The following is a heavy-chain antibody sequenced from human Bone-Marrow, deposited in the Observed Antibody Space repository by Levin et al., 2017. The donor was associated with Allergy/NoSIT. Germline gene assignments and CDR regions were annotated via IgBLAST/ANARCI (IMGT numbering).Heavy chain of an antibody. Sequence: PGGSLRLSCAASGFDFSRYAMHWVRQAPGKGLEWVAVIWNDGSNINYIDSVKGRFTISRDNSKNTVYLQMSRLRAEDTAIYYCARDRFLWESDWFGLWGQGTLVTVSS. CDR3: ARDRFLWESDWFGL. V-gene: IGHV3-33*01. CDR2: IWNDGSNI. D-gene: IGHD3-16*01. CDR1: GFDFSRYA. J-gene: IGHJ5*02.